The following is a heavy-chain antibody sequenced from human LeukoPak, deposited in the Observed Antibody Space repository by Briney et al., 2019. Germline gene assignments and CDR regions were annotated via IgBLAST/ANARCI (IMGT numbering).Heavy chain of an antibody. CDR2: IYYSGST. J-gene: IGHJ3*02. Sequence: SETLSLTCTVSGGSISSYYWSWIRQPPGKGLEWIGYIYYSGSTNYNPSLKSRVTISVDTSKNQFSLKLSSVTAADTAVYYCARHGGYHGDYVRDDAFDIWGQGTMVTVSP. V-gene: IGHV4-59*08. D-gene: IGHD3-16*01. CDR3: ARHGGYHGDYVRDDAFDI. CDR1: GGSISSYY.